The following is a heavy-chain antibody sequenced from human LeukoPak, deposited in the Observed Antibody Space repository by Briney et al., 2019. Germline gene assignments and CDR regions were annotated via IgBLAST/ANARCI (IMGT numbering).Heavy chain of an antibody. V-gene: IGHV1-18*04. CDR3: ARDHPAAGT. CDR2: ISAYNGNT. D-gene: IGHD6-13*01. Sequence: ASVKVSCKASGYTFTAFYMHWVRQAPGQGLEWMGWISAYNGNTNYAQKLQGRVTMTTDTSTSTAYMELRSLRSDDTAVYYCARDHPAAGTWGQGTLVTVSS. CDR1: GYTFTAFY. J-gene: IGHJ4*02.